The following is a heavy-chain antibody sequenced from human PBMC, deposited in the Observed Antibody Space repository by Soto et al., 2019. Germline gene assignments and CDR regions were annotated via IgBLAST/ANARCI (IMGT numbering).Heavy chain of an antibody. CDR3: ARAYCSDTSCPTGGY. Sequence: ASVKVSCKASGYTFTSYYMHWVRQAPGQGLEWMGIINPSGGSTSYAQKFQGRVTMTRDTSTSTAYMELSSLRSEDTAVYYCARAYCSDTSCPTGGYWGQGTLVTVSS. CDR1: GYTFTSYY. V-gene: IGHV1-46*01. CDR2: INPSGGST. J-gene: IGHJ4*02. D-gene: IGHD2-2*01.